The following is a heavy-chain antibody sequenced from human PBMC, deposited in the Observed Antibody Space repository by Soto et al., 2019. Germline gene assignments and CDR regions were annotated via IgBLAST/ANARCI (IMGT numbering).Heavy chain of an antibody. J-gene: IGHJ6*02. CDR1: GDTFSSYT. V-gene: IGHV1-69*01. Sequence: QVQLVQSGAEVKKPGSSVKVSCKASGDTFSSYTINWVRQAPGQGLEWMGGIIPIFTTTNYAQKFQGRVTITADESTSTAYTELSSLRSEDTAVYYCAREEGQRMDVWGQGTTVTVSS. CDR3: AREEGQRMDV. CDR2: IIPIFTTT.